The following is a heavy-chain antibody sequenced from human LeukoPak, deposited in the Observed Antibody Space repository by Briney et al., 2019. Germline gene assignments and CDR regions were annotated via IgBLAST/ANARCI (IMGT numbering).Heavy chain of an antibody. CDR1: GGFISSDY. J-gene: IGHJ5*02. D-gene: IGHD6-13*01. CDR3: ARVPHAGHNCFDP. CDR2: IYPSGST. Sequence: PSETLSLTCTVSGGFISSDYWSWIRHPAGKGLEWIGRIYPSGSTNYNPSLKRRVTMSIDTSKNQFSLKLSSVTAADTAVYYCARVPHAGHNCFDPWGQGTLVTVSS. V-gene: IGHV4-4*07.